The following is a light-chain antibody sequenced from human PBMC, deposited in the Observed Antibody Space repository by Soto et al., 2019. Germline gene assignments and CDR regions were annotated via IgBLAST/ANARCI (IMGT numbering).Light chain of an antibody. J-gene: IGLJ2*01. CDR2: DVS. Sequence: QSVLTQPRSVSGSPGQSVTISCTGSSSDVGAYNYVSWYQHHPGKAPKVMIFDVSERPSGVPDRFSGSKSGNTASLTISGLQAEDEGDYYCQSYDSDFVVFGGGTKLTVL. V-gene: IGLV2-11*01. CDR3: QSYDSDFVV. CDR1: SSDVGAYNY.